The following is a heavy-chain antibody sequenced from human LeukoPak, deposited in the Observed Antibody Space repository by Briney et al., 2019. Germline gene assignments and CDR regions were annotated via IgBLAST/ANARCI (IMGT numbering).Heavy chain of an antibody. CDR1: GHSISTGYY. V-gene: IGHV4-38-2*02. D-gene: IGHD2-2*01. Sequence: SETLSLTCTVSGHSISTGYYWGWVRQSPGKGLEWIGSIYHSGSTDYNPSLKSRATISLDTFKNQFSLKVTSVSAADTAVYYCARSLAAIYWGQGTLVTVSS. CDR2: IYHSGST. CDR3: ARSLAAIY. J-gene: IGHJ4*02.